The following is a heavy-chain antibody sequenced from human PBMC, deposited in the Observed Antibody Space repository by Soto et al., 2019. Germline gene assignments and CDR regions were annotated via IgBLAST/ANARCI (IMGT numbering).Heavy chain of an antibody. J-gene: IGHJ4*03. V-gene: IGHV4-61*01. D-gene: IGHD6-19*01. Sequence: XEARCRTCNFTGGSVSSGRYSWDCVRQPPGKGLQCIGYTHHSGSTNYNPSLQSRATISVDTSKNHFSLSLSTVTAADTAVYYWARETISVAPRSYFGYCGKRNMATVSS. CDR3: ARETISVAPRSYFGY. CDR1: GGSVSSGRYS. CDR2: THHSGST.